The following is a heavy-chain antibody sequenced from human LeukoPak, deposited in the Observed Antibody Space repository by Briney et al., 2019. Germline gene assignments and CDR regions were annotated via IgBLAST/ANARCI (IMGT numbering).Heavy chain of an antibody. D-gene: IGHD3-16*02. V-gene: IGHV4-4*07. CDR2: IYTTGMT. J-gene: IGHJ4*02. CDR3: ARAGYTISSYRFDY. CDR1: GGSISSYW. Sequence: KASETLSLTCSVSGGSISSYWWSWIRQPAGKGLEFIGRIYTTGMTNYNPSLKSRVSMSVDTSKNQFSLELRSVTAADTAVYFCARAGYTISSYRFDYWGQGALVTVSS.